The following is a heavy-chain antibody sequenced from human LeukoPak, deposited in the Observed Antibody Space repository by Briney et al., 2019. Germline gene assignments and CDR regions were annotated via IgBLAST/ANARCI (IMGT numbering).Heavy chain of an antibody. CDR2: ISGSGGST. CDR1: GFTFSSYA. J-gene: IGHJ6*02. Sequence: GGSLRLSCAASGFTFSSYAMSWVRQAPGKGLEWVSAISGSGGSTYYADSVKGRFTISRDNSKNTLYLEMNSLRAEDTAVYYCAKGVVVVPAAIYYYYGMDVWGQGTTVTVSS. D-gene: IGHD2-2*01. CDR3: AKGVVVVPAAIYYYYGMDV. V-gene: IGHV3-23*01.